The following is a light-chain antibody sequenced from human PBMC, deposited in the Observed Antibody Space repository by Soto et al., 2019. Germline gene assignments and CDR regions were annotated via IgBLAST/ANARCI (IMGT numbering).Light chain of an antibody. J-gene: IGKJ5*01. Sequence: DIQMTQSPSSLSASVGDRVTVTCQASHDISKYLNWYQQRPGKAPKLLIYDASNLETVVPSRISGSGSGTDITFTISSLQPEDIATYYCKKYNTLPQTFGHATRLEIK. CDR1: HDISKY. CDR3: KKYNTLPQT. CDR2: DAS. V-gene: IGKV1-33*01.